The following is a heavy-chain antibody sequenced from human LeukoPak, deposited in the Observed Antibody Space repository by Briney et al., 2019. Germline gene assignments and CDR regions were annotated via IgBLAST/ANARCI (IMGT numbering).Heavy chain of an antibody. CDR1: GFTFSSYA. CDR3: ARPAAAYYYYYYMDV. J-gene: IGHJ6*03. D-gene: IGHD2-2*01. CDR2: ISYDGSNK. Sequence: PGGSLRLSCAASGFTFSSYAMHWVRQAPGKGLEWVAVISYDGSNKYYADSVKGRFTISRDNSKNTLYLQMNSLRAEDTAVYYCARPAAAYYYYYYMDVWGKGTTVTVSS. V-gene: IGHV3-30-3*01.